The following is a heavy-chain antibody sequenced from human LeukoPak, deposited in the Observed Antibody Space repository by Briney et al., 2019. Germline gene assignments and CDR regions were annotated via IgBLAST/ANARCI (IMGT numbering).Heavy chain of an antibody. V-gene: IGHV3-7*01. J-gene: IGHJ5*01. Sequence: GGSLRLSCAASGFTFSNYWMNWLRQAPGKGLEWVANVKQDGSEKYYVDSVKGRFTISRDNAKNSLYLQMNSLRAEDAGVYYCAKEGAYPIITYDSWGQGTLVTVSS. CDR1: GFTFSNYW. CDR2: VKQDGSEK. CDR3: AKEGAYPIITYDS. D-gene: IGHD1-14*01.